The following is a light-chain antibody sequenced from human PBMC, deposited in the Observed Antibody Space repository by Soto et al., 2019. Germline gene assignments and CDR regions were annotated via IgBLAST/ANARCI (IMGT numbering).Light chain of an antibody. J-gene: IGLJ1*01. CDR1: SSNIGNNY. CDR3: GKLDSSLRVYV. CDR2: DNN. V-gene: IGLV1-51*01. Sequence: QSVLTQPPSVSAAPGQKVTVSCSGSSSNIGNNYVSWYQQLPGTAPKPLIFDNNKRPSGIPDRFSGSKSGTSATLGITGLQTGDEADYYCGKLDSSLRVYVFGTGTKVTVL.